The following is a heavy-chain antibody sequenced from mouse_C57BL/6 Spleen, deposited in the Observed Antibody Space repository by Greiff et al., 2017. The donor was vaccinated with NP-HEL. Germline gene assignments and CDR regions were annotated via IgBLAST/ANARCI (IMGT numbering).Heavy chain of an antibody. J-gene: IGHJ4*01. CDR3: ASSGDGFHAMDY. V-gene: IGHV1-22*01. D-gene: IGHD2-3*01. Sequence: VQLQQSGPELVKPGASVKMSCKASGYTFTDYNMHWVKQSHGKSLEWIGYINPNNGGTSYNQKFKGKATLTVNKSSSTAYMELRSLTSEDSAVYYGASSGDGFHAMDYWGQGTSVTVSS. CDR2: INPNNGGT. CDR1: GYTFTDYN.